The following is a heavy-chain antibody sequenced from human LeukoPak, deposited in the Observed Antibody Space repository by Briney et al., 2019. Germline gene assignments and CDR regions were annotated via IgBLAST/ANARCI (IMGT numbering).Heavy chain of an antibody. V-gene: IGHV5-51*01. CDR1: GYKFNNYW. CDR3: ARRGYSGYDYFAFDI. J-gene: IGHJ3*02. CDR2: IYPGDSDT. D-gene: IGHD5-12*01. Sequence: PGESLKISCKGSGYKFNNYWIAWVRQVPGKGLECLGIIYPGDSDTRYSPSFQGQVTISADKSISTAYLQWSSLKASDTAMYYCARRGYSGYDYFAFDIWGQGTMVTVSS.